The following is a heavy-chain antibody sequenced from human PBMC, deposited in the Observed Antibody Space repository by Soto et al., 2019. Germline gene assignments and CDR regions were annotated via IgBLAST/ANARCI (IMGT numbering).Heavy chain of an antibody. Sequence: ASVKVSCKASGYTFTSSGMSWVRQAPGQGLEWMGIISPDGGRTSYAQKFQGRVTMTRDTSTSTVYMELSSLRSEDTAVYYCATRDPGHYWGQGTLVTVSS. CDR1: GYTFTSSG. J-gene: IGHJ4*02. V-gene: IGHV1-46*01. CDR2: ISPDGGRT. CDR3: ATRDPGHY.